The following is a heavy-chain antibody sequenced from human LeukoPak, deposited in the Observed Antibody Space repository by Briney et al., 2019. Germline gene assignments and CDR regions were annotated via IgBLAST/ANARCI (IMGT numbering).Heavy chain of an antibody. D-gene: IGHD1-26*01. Sequence: SQTLSLTCTVPGGSISSSGYYWGWIRQPPGKGLEWIASIYYSGSTYYNPSLKSRVTISVDTSKNQLSLKLSSLTAADTAVYYCARHEYSGSYYGLSWFDPWGQGTLVTVSS. CDR2: IYYSGST. J-gene: IGHJ5*02. CDR1: GGSISSSGYY. CDR3: ARHEYSGSYYGLSWFDP. V-gene: IGHV4-39*01.